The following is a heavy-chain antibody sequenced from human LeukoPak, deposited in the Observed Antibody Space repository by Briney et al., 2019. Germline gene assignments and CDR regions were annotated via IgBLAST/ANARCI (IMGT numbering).Heavy chain of an antibody. CDR3: TRGGLRGYYFDC. D-gene: IGHD5-12*01. CDR2: INPNSGGT. Sequence: ASVKVSCKASGYTFTDYYMHWVRQAPGQGLEWMGWINPNSGGTKYEQKFQGRVTMTRDTSISTAYVELSRVRSDDAAVYYCTRGGLRGYYFDCWGQGTLVTVSS. CDR1: GYTFTDYY. V-gene: IGHV1-2*02. J-gene: IGHJ4*02.